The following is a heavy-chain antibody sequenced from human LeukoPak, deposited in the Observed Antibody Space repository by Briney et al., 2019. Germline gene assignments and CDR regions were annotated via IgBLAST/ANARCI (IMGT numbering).Heavy chain of an antibody. CDR3: ARDQSRITIFGVVIIRSWFDP. V-gene: IGHV7-4-1*02. Sequence: ASVKVSCKASRYTFTSYAMNWVRQAPGQGLEWMGWINTNTGNPTYAQGFTGRFVFSLDTSVSTAYLQISSLKAEDTAVYYCARDQSRITIFGVVIIRSWFDPWGQGTLVTVSS. J-gene: IGHJ5*02. CDR2: INTNTGNP. D-gene: IGHD3-3*01. CDR1: RYTFTSYA.